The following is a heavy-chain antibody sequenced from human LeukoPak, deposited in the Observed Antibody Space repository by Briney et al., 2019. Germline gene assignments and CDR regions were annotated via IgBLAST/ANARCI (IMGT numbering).Heavy chain of an antibody. Sequence: GRSLTLSCPASGLTFSSYSMHCVRQAPGKGLESVSSISSNGGSTYYADSVKGRSPISRHKSKNTLYLQLSSLRAEDTAIYYGVKDGGGGGNSVPSFDYWGQGTLVTVSS. V-gene: IGHV3-64D*06. CDR1: GLTFSSYS. D-gene: IGHD3-16*01. J-gene: IGHJ4*02. CDR2: ISSNGGST. CDR3: VKDGGGGGNSVPSFDY.